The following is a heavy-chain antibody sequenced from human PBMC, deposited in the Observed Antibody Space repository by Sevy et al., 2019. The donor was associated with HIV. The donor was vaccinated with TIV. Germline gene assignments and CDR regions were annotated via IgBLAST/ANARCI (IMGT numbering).Heavy chain of an antibody. D-gene: IGHD3-10*01. J-gene: IGHJ5*02. CDR3: ARDKGGLLWFGELGP. V-gene: IGHV4-59*01. CDR2: IYYSGST. Sequence: SETLSLPCTVSGGSISSYYWSWIRQPPGKGLEWIGYIYYSGSTNYNPSLKSRVTLSVDTSKNQFSLKLSSVTAADTAVYYCARDKGGLLWFGELGPWGHGTLVTVSS. CDR1: GGSISSYY.